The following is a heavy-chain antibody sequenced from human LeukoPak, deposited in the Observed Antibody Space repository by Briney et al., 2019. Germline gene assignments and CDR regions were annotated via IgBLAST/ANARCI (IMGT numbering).Heavy chain of an antibody. CDR1: GFTFSSYA. CDR2: ISGSCGST. J-gene: IGHJ4*02. D-gene: IGHD3-22*01. CDR3: AEDKGDGWLYSAGFDD. Sequence: QSGGSLRLSCAASGFTFSSYAMSWVRQAPGKGLEWVSAISGSCGSTYYADPVKGRFAISRDNSKNTLYLQMNSLRGDDTALYYCAEDKGDGWLYSAGFDDWGQGTLVTVSS. V-gene: IGHV3-23*01.